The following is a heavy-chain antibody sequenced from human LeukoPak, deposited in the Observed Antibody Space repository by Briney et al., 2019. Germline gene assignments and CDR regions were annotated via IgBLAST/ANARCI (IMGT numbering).Heavy chain of an antibody. CDR1: GYTFTGYY. J-gene: IGHJ4*02. Sequence: ASVKVSCKASGYTFTGYYMHWVRQAPGQGLECMGWINPNSGGTNYAQKFQGRVTITRDTSASTAYMELSSLRSEDTAVYYCARDNYYDSSCFDYWGQGTLVTVSS. CDR2: INPNSGGT. D-gene: IGHD3-22*01. V-gene: IGHV1-2*02. CDR3: ARDNYYDSSCFDY.